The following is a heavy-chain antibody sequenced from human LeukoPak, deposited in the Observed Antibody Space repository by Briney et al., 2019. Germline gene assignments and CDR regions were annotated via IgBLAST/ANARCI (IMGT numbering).Heavy chain of an antibody. Sequence: PSETLSLTCVVSDYSITSGDYWAWIRQPPGKALEWIGSIYNSVSTSYNPSLKSRVTMSVDPSKNQFSLNLRSVTAADTAVYFCARNMSTEGWFDSWGRGTLVTVSS. V-gene: IGHV4-38-2*01. D-gene: IGHD5/OR15-5a*01. CDR3: ARNMSTEGWFDS. CDR1: DYSITSGDY. CDR2: IYNSVST. J-gene: IGHJ5*01.